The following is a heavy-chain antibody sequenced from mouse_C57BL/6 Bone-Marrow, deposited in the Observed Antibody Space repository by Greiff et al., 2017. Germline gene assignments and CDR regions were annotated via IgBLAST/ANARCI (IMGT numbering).Heavy chain of an antibody. D-gene: IGHD4-1*01. CDR2: IHPNSGST. CDR3: AREGAGTFDY. J-gene: IGHJ3*01. CDR1: GYTFTSYW. V-gene: IGHV1-64*01. Sequence: VQLQQPGAELVKPGVSVKLSCKASGYTFTSYWMHWVKQRPGQGLEWIGMIHPNSGSTNYNEKFKSKATLTVDKSSSTAYMQLSSLTSEDSAVYYCAREGAGTFDYWGQGTLVTVSA.